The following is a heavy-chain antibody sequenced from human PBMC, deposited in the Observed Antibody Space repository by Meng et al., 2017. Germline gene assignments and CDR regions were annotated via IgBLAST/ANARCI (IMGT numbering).Heavy chain of an antibody. V-gene: IGHV4-39*07. CDR1: GGSISSSSYY. CDR2: IYYSGST. D-gene: IGHD3-22*01. J-gene: IGHJ4*02. CDR3: ARFGGRYYYDSSAAGDY. Sequence: SETLSLTCTVSGGSISSSSYYWGWIRQPPGKGLEWIGSIYYSGSTYYNPSLKSRVTISVDTSKNQFSLKLSSVTAADTAVYYCARFGGRYYYDSSAAGDYWGQGKRVNVAS.